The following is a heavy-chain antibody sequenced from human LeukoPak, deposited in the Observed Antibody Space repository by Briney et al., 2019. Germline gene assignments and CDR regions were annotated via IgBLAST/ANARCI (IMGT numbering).Heavy chain of an antibody. CDR3: ARTLITRRYYDFWSGPTNWFDP. J-gene: IGHJ5*02. Sequence: GRSLRLSCAASGFTFSSYAMHWVRQAPGKGLEWVAVISYDGSNKYYADSVEGRFTISRDNSKNTLYLQMNSLRAEDTAVYYCARTLITRRYYDFWSGPTNWFDPWGQGTLVTVSS. CDR2: ISYDGSNK. V-gene: IGHV3-30-3*01. CDR1: GFTFSSYA. D-gene: IGHD3-3*01.